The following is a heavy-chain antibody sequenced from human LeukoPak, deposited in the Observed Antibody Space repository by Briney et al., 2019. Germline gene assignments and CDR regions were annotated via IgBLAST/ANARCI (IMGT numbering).Heavy chain of an antibody. J-gene: IGHJ5*02. CDR1: GGSVSGYY. CDR2: INHSGST. CDR3: ARGHIAVLNWFDP. Sequence: SETLSLTCAVYGGSVSGYYWSWIRQPPGKGLEWIGEINHSGSTNYNPSLKSRVTISVDTSKNQFSLKLSSVTAADTAVYYCARGHIAVLNWFDPWGQGTLVTVSS. V-gene: IGHV4-34*01. D-gene: IGHD6-19*01.